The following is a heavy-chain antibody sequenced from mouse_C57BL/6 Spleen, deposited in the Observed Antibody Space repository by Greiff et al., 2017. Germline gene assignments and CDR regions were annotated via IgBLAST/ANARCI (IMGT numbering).Heavy chain of an antibody. J-gene: IGHJ3*01. CDR1: GYTFTSYW. Sequence: QVQLQQPGAELVKPGASVSLSCKASGYTFTSYWMYWVKQRPGQGLEWIGMIHPNSGSTNYNEKFKSKATLTVDKSSSTAYLQLSSLTSEDSAVYYCARWLLLFAYWGQGTLVTVSA. CDR3: ARWLLLFAY. CDR2: IHPNSGST. D-gene: IGHD2-3*01. V-gene: IGHV1-64*01.